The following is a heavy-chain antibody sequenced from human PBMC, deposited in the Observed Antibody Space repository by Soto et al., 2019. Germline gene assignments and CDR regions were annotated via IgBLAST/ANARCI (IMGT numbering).Heavy chain of an antibody. CDR3: ARQYPSSSRHFDH. CDR2: IRAGSSNI. CDR1: GFTFRTYI. Sequence: EVELVESGGGLVKPGGSLKLSCAASGFTFRTYIRIWAGQAPGRGREWVSSIRAGSSNIYYAPSVKGRFTISRDNAKNLLYLQINSLRAEDTAVYYCARQYPSSSRHFDHWGQGTLVIVSS. V-gene: IGHV3-21*01. D-gene: IGHD6-6*01. J-gene: IGHJ4*02.